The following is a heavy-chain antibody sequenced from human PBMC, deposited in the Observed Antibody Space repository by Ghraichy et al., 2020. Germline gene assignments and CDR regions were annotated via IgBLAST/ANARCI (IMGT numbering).Heavy chain of an antibody. D-gene: IGHD5-24*01. CDR3: AREGRGRDGYNSLRGYFDY. CDR2: IYYSGST. CDR1: GGSVSSGSYY. Sequence: SETLSLTCTVSGGSVSSGSYYWSWIRQPPGKGLEWIGYIYYSGSTNYNPSLKSRVTISVDTSKNQFSLKLSSVTAADTAVYYCAREGRGRDGYNSLRGYFDYWGQGTLVTVSS. J-gene: IGHJ4*02. V-gene: IGHV4-61*01.